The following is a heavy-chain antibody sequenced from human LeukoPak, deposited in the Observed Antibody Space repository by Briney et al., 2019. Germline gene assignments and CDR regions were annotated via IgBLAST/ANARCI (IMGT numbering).Heavy chain of an antibody. CDR1: GGSFSGYY. D-gene: IGHD6-6*01. J-gene: IGHJ5*02. Sequence: SETLSLTCAVYGGSFSGYYWSWIRQPPGKGLEWIGEINHSGSTHCNPSLKSRVTISVDTSNNQFSLKLHSVTAADTAVYYCARGFPSSSRWFDPWGQGTLVTVSS. CDR3: ARGFPSSSRWFDP. V-gene: IGHV4-34*01. CDR2: INHSGST.